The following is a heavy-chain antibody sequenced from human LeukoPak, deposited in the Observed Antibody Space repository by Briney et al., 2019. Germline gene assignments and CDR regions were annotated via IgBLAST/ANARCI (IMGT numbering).Heavy chain of an antibody. CDR1: GFSFRRYG. J-gene: IGHJ4*02. V-gene: IGHV3-30-3*01. CDR3: ARDVGWAAGSFYYFDS. D-gene: IGHD3-10*01. Sequence: GGSLRLSCAVSGFSFRRYGMHWVRQAPGKGPEWVAVISYDGTYKYYGDSVKGRFTISRDSSKDTLYLQMNSLRPDDTALYYCARDVGWAAGSFYYFDSWGQGTLITVSS. CDR2: ISYDGTYK.